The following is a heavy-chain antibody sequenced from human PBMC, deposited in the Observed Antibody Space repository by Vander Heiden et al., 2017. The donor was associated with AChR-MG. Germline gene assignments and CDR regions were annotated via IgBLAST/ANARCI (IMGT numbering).Heavy chain of an antibody. Sequence: QVQLVESGGGVVQPGRSLRLSCAASGFSIANSALHWVRQAPGKGLEWVALISSDGSNNYYGDSVKGRFTISRDNSKNRLYLQRRSLRVEDTAVYYCAREVRLVGATFFDYWGRGTLVAVSS. CDR3: AREVRLVGATFFDY. J-gene: IGHJ4*02. CDR1: GFSIANSA. V-gene: IGHV3-30*04. D-gene: IGHD1-26*01. CDR2: ISSDGSNN.